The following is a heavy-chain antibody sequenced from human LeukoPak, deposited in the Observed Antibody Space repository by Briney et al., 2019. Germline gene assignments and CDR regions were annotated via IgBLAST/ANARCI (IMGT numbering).Heavy chain of an antibody. V-gene: IGHV3-48*03. J-gene: IGHJ3*02. CDR3: AFEYDILTGYAFDI. CDR2: ISSSGSTI. Sequence: GGSLRLSCAASGFTFSSYEMNWVRQAPGKGLEWVSYISSSGSTIYYADSVKGRFTISRDNAKNSLYLQMNSLRAEDTAVYYCAFEYDILTGYAFDIWGQGTMVTVSS. D-gene: IGHD3-9*01. CDR1: GFTFSSYE.